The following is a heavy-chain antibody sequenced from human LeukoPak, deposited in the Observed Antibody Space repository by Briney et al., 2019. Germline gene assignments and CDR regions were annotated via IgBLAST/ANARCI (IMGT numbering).Heavy chain of an antibody. Sequence: GGSLRLSCVASGFSFGGHWMTWARQAPGKGLEWVATINQNGSLTYYVDSVEGRLTISRDNAMKSLFLQMNSLRGEDVGVYYCARVNWIGVLFDCWGQGTPVTVSS. D-gene: IGHD1-1*01. CDR2: INQNGSLT. CDR1: GFSFGGHW. V-gene: IGHV3-7*04. CDR3: ARVNWIGVLFDC. J-gene: IGHJ5*01.